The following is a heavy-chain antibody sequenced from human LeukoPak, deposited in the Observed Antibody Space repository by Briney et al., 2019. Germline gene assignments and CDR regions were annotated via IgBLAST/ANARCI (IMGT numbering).Heavy chain of an antibody. CDR1: GFTFSSYA. J-gene: IGHJ4*02. CDR2: ISGSGGST. CDR3: AKGRYYYDSSGYYY. V-gene: IGHV3-23*01. D-gene: IGHD3-22*01. Sequence: GGSLRLSCAASGFTFSSYAMSWVRQAPGKGLEWVSAISGSGGSTYYADSVKGRFTISRDNSKNTLYLQMNSLRAEDTAVYYCAKGRYYYDSSGYYYWGQGTLVTVSS.